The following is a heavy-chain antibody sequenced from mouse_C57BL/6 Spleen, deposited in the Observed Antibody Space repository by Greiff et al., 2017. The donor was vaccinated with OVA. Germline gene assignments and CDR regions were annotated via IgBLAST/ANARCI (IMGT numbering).Heavy chain of an antibody. V-gene: IGHV1-55*01. CDR2: IYPGSGST. J-gene: IGHJ2*01. Sequence: QVQLQQPGAELVKPGASVKMSCKASGYTFTSYWITWVKQRPGQGLEWIGDIYPGSGSTNYNEKFKSKATLTVDTSSSTAYMQLSSLTSEDSAVYYCARRGVLRSYFDDWGQGTTLTVSS. CDR1: GYTFTSYW. CDR3: ARRGVLRSYFDD. D-gene: IGHD1-1*01.